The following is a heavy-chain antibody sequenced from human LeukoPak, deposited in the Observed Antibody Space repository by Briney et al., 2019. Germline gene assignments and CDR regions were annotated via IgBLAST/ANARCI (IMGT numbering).Heavy chain of an antibody. CDR3: ARESYCGGDCSDYYYYGMDV. Sequence: GGSLRLSCAASGFTFSSYAMSWVRQAPGKGLEWVSAISGSGGSTYYADSVKGRFTISRDNAKNSLYLQMNSLRAEDTAVYYCARESYCGGDCSDYYYYGMDVWGQGTTVTVSS. CDR1: GFTFSSYA. V-gene: IGHV3-23*01. D-gene: IGHD2-21*02. J-gene: IGHJ6*02. CDR2: ISGSGGST.